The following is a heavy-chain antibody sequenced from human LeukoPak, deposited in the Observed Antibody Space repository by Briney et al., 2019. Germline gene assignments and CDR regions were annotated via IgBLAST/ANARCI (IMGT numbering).Heavy chain of an antibody. Sequence: GGSLRLSCAASGFTFSSYWMNWVRQAPGKGLEWVAIIKEDGSQTYYVDSVKGRFTISRDNGKNSLYQQMNSLRAEDTAVYARDPSGSSSGWYYFDYWGQGALVSVSS. CDR1: GFTFSSYW. V-gene: IGHV3-7*03. CDR2: IKEDGSQT. D-gene: IGHD6-19*01. CDR3: DPSGSSSGWYYFDY. J-gene: IGHJ4*02.